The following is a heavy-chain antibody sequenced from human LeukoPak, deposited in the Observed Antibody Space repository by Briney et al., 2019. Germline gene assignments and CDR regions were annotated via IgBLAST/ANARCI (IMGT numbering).Heavy chain of an antibody. CDR1: GGTFSSYA. V-gene: IGHV1-18*01. CDR3: ARDRHSSGWLDY. CDR2: ISAYNGNT. Sequence: GASVKVSCKASGGTFSSYAISWVRQAPGQGLEWMGWISAYNGNTNYAQKLQGRVTMTTDTSTSTAYMELRSLRSDDTAVYYCARDRHSSGWLDYWGQGTLVTVSS. J-gene: IGHJ4*02. D-gene: IGHD6-19*01.